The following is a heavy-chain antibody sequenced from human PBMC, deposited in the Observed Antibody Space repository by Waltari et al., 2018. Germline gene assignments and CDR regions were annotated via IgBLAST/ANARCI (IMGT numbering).Heavy chain of an antibody. CDR2: IWEYGSNK. D-gene: IGHD3-10*01. CDR1: GFTFSSYG. V-gene: IGHV3-33*01. CDR3: AREVGRGDYFDY. J-gene: IGHJ4*02. Sequence: QVQLVESGGGVVQPGRSLRLSCVASGFTFSSYGMHWVRQAPGKGWEGVAVIWEYGSNKYYADSVKGRFTISRDNSKNTLYLQMNSLRAEDTAVYYCAREVGRGDYFDYWGQGTLVTVSS.